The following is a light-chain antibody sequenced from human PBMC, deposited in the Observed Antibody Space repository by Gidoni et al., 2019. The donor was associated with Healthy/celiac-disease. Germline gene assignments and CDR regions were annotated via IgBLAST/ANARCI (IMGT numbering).Light chain of an antibody. V-gene: IGKV1-39*01. Sequence: DIQMTQSPSSLSASVGDRVTITCRASQSISSYLNWYQQKPGKAPKLLIYAASSLQSGVPSRFSGSGAGTDFTLTISSLKPEDFATYYCQQSYSTPPTFXXXTKLEIK. J-gene: IGKJ2*01. CDR1: QSISSY. CDR3: QQSYSTPPT. CDR2: AAS.